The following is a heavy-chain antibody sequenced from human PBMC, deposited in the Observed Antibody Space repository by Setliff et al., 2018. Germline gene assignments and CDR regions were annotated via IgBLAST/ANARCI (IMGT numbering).Heavy chain of an antibody. V-gene: IGHV4-59*01. J-gene: IGHJ6*04. CDR1: GGSISSYY. Sequence: PSETLSLTCTVSGGSISSYYWSWIRQPPGKGLEWIGYIDYSGSTNYKPSLKSRVTISLDTSKNQFSLQRSSVTAADTAGYYCARDGLGAFSLRSMDVWGKGTTVTVSS. D-gene: IGHD3-3*02. CDR3: ARDGLGAFSLRSMDV. CDR2: IDYSGST.